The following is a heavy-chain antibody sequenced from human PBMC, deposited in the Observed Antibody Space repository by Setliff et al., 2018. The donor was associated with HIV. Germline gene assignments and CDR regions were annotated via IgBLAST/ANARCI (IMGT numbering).Heavy chain of an antibody. CDR2: IYYSGTT. J-gene: IGHJ3*02. Sequence: SETLSLTCTVYGGSISSRNYYWAWIRQPPGKGLEWIGTIYYSGTTHYNPSLNSRVIISVDTSKNQFSLRLNAVTAADTAVYYCARHSLGNIGDYIRIGAIDIWGQGTMVTVSS. CDR3: ARHSLGNIGDYIRIGAIDI. CDR1: GGSISSRNYY. V-gene: IGHV4-39*01. D-gene: IGHD4-17*01.